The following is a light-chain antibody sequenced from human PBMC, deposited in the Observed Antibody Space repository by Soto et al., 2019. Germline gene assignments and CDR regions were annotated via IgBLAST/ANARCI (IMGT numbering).Light chain of an antibody. J-gene: IGKJ1*01. CDR3: QQYTCLWT. Sequence: IQMTQSPSTLSASVGDRVTITCRASRSLQTWLAWYQQKPGKVPKLLIYQASSLQNGVPARFSGSGSGTEFTLTISSLQPDDVATYYCQQYTCLWTFGPGTKVEIK. CDR1: RSLQTW. V-gene: IGKV1-5*03. CDR2: QAS.